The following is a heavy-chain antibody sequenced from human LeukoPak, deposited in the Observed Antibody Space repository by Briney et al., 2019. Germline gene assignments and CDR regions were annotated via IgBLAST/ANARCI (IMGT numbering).Heavy chain of an antibody. D-gene: IGHD2-2*01. CDR2: ISSSGSTI. CDR1: GFTFSDYY. V-gene: IGHV3-11*04. Sequence: PGGSLRLSCAASGFTFSDYYMSWIRQAPGKGLEWVSYISSSGSTIYYADSVKGRFTISRDNAKNSLYLQMNSLRAEDTAVYYCARVGYCSSTSCYARADYWGQGTLVTVSS. CDR3: ARVGYCSSTSCYARADY. J-gene: IGHJ4*02.